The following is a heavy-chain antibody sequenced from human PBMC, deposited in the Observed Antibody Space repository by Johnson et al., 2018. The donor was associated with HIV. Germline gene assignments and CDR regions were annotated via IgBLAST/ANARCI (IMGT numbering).Heavy chain of an antibody. D-gene: IGHD3-22*01. Sequence: VQLVESGGGLVQPGGSLRLSCAASGFTFSSYDMHWVRQATGKGLEWVSAIGTAGDTYYPGSVKGRFTISRENAKNSLYLQMNTLRADDTAVYYCARVAADSSGYYRDAFDMWGQGTLVTVSS. CDR2: IGTAGDT. V-gene: IGHV3-13*01. J-gene: IGHJ3*02. CDR1: GFTFSSYD. CDR3: ARVAADSSGYYRDAFDM.